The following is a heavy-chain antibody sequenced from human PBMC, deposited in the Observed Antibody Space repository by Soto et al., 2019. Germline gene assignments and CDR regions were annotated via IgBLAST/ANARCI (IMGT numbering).Heavy chain of an antibody. CDR3: APMGV. CDR1: GFTFSSYA. Sequence: EVQLLESGGGLVQPGGSLSLSCAASGFTFSSYAMSSVRQAPGKGLEWVSAISGSDKTTYYADSVKGRCTISRDNSKNTLYLQMSSLRADDTAVYYCAPMGVWGQGTTVSVSS. V-gene: IGHV3-23*01. CDR2: ISGSDKTT. J-gene: IGHJ6*02.